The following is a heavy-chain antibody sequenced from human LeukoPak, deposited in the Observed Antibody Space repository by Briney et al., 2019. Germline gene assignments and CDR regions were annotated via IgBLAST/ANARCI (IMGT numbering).Heavy chain of an antibody. D-gene: IGHD6-13*01. CDR2: IKQDGSEK. V-gene: IGHV3-7*01. CDR3: ARVNEQQLVPDY. Sequence: GGSLRLSCAASGFTLSDAWMHWVRQAPGKGLEWVANIKQDGSEKYYVDSVKGRFTISRDNAKNSLYLQMNSLRAEDTAVYYCARVNEQQLVPDYWGQGTLVTVSS. CDR1: GFTLSDAW. J-gene: IGHJ4*02.